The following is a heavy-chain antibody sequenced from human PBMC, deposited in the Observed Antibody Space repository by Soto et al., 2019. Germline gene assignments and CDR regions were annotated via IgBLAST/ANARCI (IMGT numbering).Heavy chain of an antibody. Sequence: EVQLVESGGGLVQPGGSLRLSCAASGFTFSNYWMSWVRQAPGKGLEWVANIKQDGSAKYYVDSVKGRFTISRDYAKNSLDLQMDSLRADDTAVYWSVRGGGSFDFWGQGTQVTVSS. V-gene: IGHV3-7*04. CDR3: VRGGGSFDF. CDR1: GFTFSNYW. D-gene: IGHD2-15*01. J-gene: IGHJ4*02. CDR2: IKQDGSAK.